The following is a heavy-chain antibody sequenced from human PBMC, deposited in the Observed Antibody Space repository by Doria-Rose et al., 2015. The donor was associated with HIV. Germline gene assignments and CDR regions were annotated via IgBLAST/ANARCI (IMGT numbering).Heavy chain of an antibody. J-gene: IGHJ4*02. V-gene: IGHV2-26*01. CDR2: IFSDDER. D-gene: IGHD6-13*01. CDR3: ARIKSSRWYHKYYFDF. Sequence: ESGPVLVKPTETLTLICTVSGVSLSSPGMGVSWIRQPPGKALEWLANIFSDDERSYKTSLKSRLTISRGTSKSQVVLTVTDMDTVDTATYYCARIKSSRWYHKYYFDFWGQGTLVIVSA. CDR1: GVSLSSPGMG.